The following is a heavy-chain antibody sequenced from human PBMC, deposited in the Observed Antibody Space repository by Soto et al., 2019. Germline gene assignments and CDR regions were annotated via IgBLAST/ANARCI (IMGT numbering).Heavy chain of an antibody. D-gene: IGHD2-21*02. CDR3: ARGLLAYCGGDCALFDS. V-gene: IGHV4-59*01. Sequence: SETLSLTCTVSGDSLRTLYYWSWIRQTPGKGLEWIGHIHHSGGTSYNPSLKSLVAISVDTSKNQFSLKVDSVTAADTAVYYCARGLLAYCGGDCALFDSWGQGIMVTVSS. CDR1: GDSLRTLYY. J-gene: IGHJ4*02. CDR2: IHHSGGT.